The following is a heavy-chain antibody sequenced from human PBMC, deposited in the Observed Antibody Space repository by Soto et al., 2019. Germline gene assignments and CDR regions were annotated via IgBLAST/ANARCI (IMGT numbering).Heavy chain of an antibody. CDR2: VSSSGDST. CDR3: AKEASIAVAGTNGYGQH. CDR1: GFTFSSYA. V-gene: IGHV3-23*01. J-gene: IGHJ1*01. Sequence: EVQLLESGGGLVQPGGSLRLSCAASGFTFSSYALTWVRQAPGKGLEWVSAVSSSGDSTNYADSVKGRFIISKDNPKNPLDLHMNSLRAEAATAYYCAKEASIAVAGTNGYGQHWAQSTLVTFCS. D-gene: IGHD6-13*01.